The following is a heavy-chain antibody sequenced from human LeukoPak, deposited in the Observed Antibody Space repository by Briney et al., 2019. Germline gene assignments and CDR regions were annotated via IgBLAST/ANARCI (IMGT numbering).Heavy chain of an antibody. V-gene: IGHV1-18*01. CDR2: ISAYNGNT. D-gene: IGHD5-12*01. CDR1: GYSFTSYG. CDR3: ARDRGYDSAFDI. Sequence: ASVRVSCKASGYSFTSYGFSWVRQAPGQGLEWMGWISAYNGNTNYAQKFQGRVTITADKSTSTAYMELSSLRSEDTAVYYCARDRGYDSAFDIWGQGTMVTVSS. J-gene: IGHJ3*02.